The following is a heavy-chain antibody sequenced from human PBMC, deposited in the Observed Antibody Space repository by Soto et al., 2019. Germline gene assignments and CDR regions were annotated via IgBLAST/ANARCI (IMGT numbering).Heavy chain of an antibody. CDR3: ARVRQGCSANNCYFDP. D-gene: IGHD1-1*01. J-gene: IGHJ5*01. CDR2: VHISGHS. Sequence: SETLSLTCTLSCGPVRAPDWWNWVRQSPDKGLEWIAEVHISGHSNYNPSLRSRVSVSIDSSKNQFYLNLNSVTAADTAIYYCARVRQGCSANNCYFDPWGQGTQVTVSS. V-gene: IGHV4-4*02. CDR1: CGPVRAPDW.